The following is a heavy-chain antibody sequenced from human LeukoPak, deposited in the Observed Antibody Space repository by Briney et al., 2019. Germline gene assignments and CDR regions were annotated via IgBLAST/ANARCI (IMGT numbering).Heavy chain of an antibody. V-gene: IGHV4-34*01. CDR3: ARFSQVGATTNA. J-gene: IGHJ5*02. Sequence: PSETLSLTCAVYGGSFSGYYWSWIRQPPGKGLEWIGEINHSGSTNYNPSLKSRVTISVDTSKNQFSLKLSSVTAADTAVYYCARFSQVGATTNAWGLGILVTVSS. D-gene: IGHD1-26*01. CDR2: INHSGST. CDR1: GGSFSGYY.